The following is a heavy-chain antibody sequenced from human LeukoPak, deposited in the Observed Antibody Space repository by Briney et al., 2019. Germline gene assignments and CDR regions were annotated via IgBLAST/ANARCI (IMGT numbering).Heavy chain of an antibody. V-gene: IGHV1-18*01. CDR3: ARMGWFGELFLGGLDP. J-gene: IGHJ5*02. CDR1: GYTFTSYG. D-gene: IGHD3-10*01. CDR2: ISAYNGNT. Sequence: GASVKVSCKASGYTFTSYGISWVRQAPGQGLEWMGWISAYNGNTNYAQKLQGRVTMTTDTSTSTAYMELSSLRSEDTAVYYCARMGWFGELFLGGLDPWGQGTLVTVSS.